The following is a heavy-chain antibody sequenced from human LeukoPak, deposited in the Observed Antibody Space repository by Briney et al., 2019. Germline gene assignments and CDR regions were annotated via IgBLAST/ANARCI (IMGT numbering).Heavy chain of an antibody. CDR3: ARGVYGSGSYWSDP. V-gene: IGHV3-20*01. D-gene: IGHD3-10*01. J-gene: IGHJ5*02. CDR2: INWNGGST. Sequence: GGSLRLSCAASGFTFSSYEMNWVRQAPGKGLEWVSGINWNGGSTGYADSVKGRFTISRDNAKNSLYLQMNSLRAEDTALYHCARGVYGSGSYWSDPWGQGTLVTVSS. CDR1: GFTFSSYE.